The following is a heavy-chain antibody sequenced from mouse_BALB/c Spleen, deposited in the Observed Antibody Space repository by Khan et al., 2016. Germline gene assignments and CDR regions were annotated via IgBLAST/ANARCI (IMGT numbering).Heavy chain of an antibody. V-gene: IGHV9-1*02. D-gene: IGHD2-2*01. CDR2: INTYTGEP. J-gene: IGHJ1*01. CDR1: GYTFTNSG. Sequence: QIQLVQSGPELKKPGETVKISCKASGYTFTNSGMNWVKQAPGKGLKWVGWINTYTGEPTYADDFKGRFAFSLATSASTAYLQINSLKNEDMTTYFCARGAMVTTGWYFDVWGAGTTVTVSS. CDR3: ARGAMVTTGWYFDV.